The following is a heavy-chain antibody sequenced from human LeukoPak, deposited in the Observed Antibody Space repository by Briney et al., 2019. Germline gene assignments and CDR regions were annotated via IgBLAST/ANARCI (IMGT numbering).Heavy chain of an antibody. Sequence: ASVKVSCKASGYTFTGYYMHWVRQAPGQGLEWMGWINPNSGGTNYAQKFQGRVTMTRDTSISTAYMELSRLRSDDTAVYYCVREGAAAGTQGWFDPWGQGTLVTVSS. CDR1: GYTFTGYY. V-gene: IGHV1-2*02. J-gene: IGHJ5*02. CDR2: INPNSGGT. D-gene: IGHD6-13*01. CDR3: VREGAAAGTQGWFDP.